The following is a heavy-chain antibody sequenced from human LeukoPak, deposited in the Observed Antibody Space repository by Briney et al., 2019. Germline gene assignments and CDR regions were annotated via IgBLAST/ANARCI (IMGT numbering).Heavy chain of an antibody. V-gene: IGHV3-23*01. CDR3: AKDRRSSSPRTFDY. J-gene: IGHJ4*02. CDR2: ISCSGENT. Sequence: PGGSLRLSCAASGFTFSSYAMSWLRQAPGKGLEWVSSISCSGENTYYADCVKGRFTISRDFSEHTLYLQMNTLSSGHTAVYYCAKDRRSSSPRTFDYWGQGTLVTVSS. CDR1: GFTFSSYA. D-gene: IGHD6-6*01.